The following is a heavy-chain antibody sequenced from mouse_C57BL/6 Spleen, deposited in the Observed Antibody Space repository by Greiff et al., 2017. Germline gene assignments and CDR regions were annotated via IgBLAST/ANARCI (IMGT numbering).Heavy chain of an antibody. J-gene: IGHJ1*03. V-gene: IGHV1-55*01. D-gene: IGHD1-1*01. CDR3: ASTHLGSSYWYFDG. CDR1: GYTFTSYW. Sequence: QVQLQQPGAELVKPGASVKMSCKASGYTFTSYWITWVKQRPGQGLEWIGDIYPGSGSTNYNEKFKSKATLTVDTSSSTAYMQLSSLTSEDSAVYYCASTHLGSSYWYFDGWGTGTTVTVAS. CDR2: IYPGSGST.